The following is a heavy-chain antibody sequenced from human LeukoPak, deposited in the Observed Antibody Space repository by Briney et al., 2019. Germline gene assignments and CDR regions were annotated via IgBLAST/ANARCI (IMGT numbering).Heavy chain of an antibody. D-gene: IGHD2-8*01. J-gene: IGHJ5*02. CDR1: GYSISSGYY. V-gene: IGHV4-38-2*02. Sequence: PSETLSLTCAVSGYSISSGYYWGWIRQPPGKGLEWIGSMYHSGSTYYNPSLKSRVTISVDTSKNQFSLKLSSVTAADTAVYYCARDQDIGVMYATTLNWFDPWGRGALVTVSS. CDR3: ARDQDIGVMYATTLNWFDP. CDR2: MYHSGST.